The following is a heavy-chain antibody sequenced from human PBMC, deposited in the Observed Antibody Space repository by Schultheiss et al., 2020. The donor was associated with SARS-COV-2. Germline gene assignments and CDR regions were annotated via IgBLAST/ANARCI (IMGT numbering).Heavy chain of an antibody. D-gene: IGHD3-22*01. CDR3: AREVGVGDSSGYHHFDY. V-gene: IGHV4-59*01. J-gene: IGHJ4*02. CDR1: GGSISSYY. Sequence: SETLSLTCTVSGGSISSYYWSWIRQPPGKGVEWIGFILNSGSTNYIPSLKSRVTISVDTSKNQFSLKLSSVTAADTAVYYCAREVGVGDSSGYHHFDYWGQGTLVTVSS. CDR2: ILNSGST.